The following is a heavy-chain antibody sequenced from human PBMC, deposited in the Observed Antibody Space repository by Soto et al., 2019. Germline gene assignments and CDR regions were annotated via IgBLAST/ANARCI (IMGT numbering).Heavy chain of an antibody. CDR2: IYYSGST. CDR3: ARAPCIVGGRGSWFDP. V-gene: IGHV4-30-4*01. Sequence: SETLSLTCTVSGGSISSGDYYWSWIRQAPGKGLEWIGYIYYSGSTYYNPSLKSRVTISVDTSKDQFSLKLSSVTAADTAVYYCARAPCIVGGRGSWFDPWRQGTMVTVAS. CDR1: GGSISSGDYY. J-gene: IGHJ5*02. D-gene: IGHD2-21*01.